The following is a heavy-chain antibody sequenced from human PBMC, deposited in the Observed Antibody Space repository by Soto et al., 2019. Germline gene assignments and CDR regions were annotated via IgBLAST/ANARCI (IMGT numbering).Heavy chain of an antibody. CDR3: ARDGYYYDSSGYYYYFDY. CDR2: MNPNSGNT. V-gene: IGHV1-69*13. J-gene: IGHJ4*02. D-gene: IGHD3-22*01. Sequence: ASVKVSCKASGGTFSSYAISWVRQATGQGLEWMGWMNPNSGNTGYAQKFQGRVTITADESTSTAYMELSSLRSEDTAVYYCARDGYYYDSSGYYYYFDYWGQGTLVTVSS. CDR1: GGTFSSYA.